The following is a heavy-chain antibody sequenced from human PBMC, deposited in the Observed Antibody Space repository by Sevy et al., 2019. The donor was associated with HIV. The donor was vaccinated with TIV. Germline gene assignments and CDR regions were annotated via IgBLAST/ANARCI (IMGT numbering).Heavy chain of an antibody. D-gene: IGHD4-17*01. V-gene: IGHV3-30*18. CDR3: AKGKITVTTRSPGDY. CDR2: ISYDGSNK. CDR1: GFTFSSYG. J-gene: IGHJ4*02. Sequence: GGSLRLSCAASGFTFSSYGMHWVRQAPGKGLEWVAVISYDGSNKYYADSVKGQFTISRDNSKNTLYLQMNSLRAEDTAVYYCAKGKITVTTRSPGDYWGQGTLVTVSS.